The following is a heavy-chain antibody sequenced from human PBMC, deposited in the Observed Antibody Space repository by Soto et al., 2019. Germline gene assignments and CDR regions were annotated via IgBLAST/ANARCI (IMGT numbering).Heavy chain of an antibody. CDR1: GFTFTSSA. CDR3: AARYSSSPTNYYYYYMDV. V-gene: IGHV1-58*02. CDR2: IVVGSGNT. Sequence: GASVKVSCKASGFTFTSSAMQWVRQARGQRLEWIGWIVVGSGNTNYAQKFQERVTITRDMSTSTAYMELSSLRSEDTAVYYCAARYSSSPTNYYYYYMDVWGKGTTVTVSS. D-gene: IGHD6-6*01. J-gene: IGHJ6*03.